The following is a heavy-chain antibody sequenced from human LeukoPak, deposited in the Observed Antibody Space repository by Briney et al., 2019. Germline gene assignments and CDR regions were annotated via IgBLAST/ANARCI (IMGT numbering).Heavy chain of an antibody. Sequence: ASVKVSRKASGYTFTSYYMHWARQAPGQGLEWMGIINPSGGSTSYAQKFQGRVTMTRDTSTSTVYMELSSLRSEDTAVYYCARVVGSMSSAFDIWGQGTMVTVSS. D-gene: IGHD3-10*01. V-gene: IGHV1-46*01. J-gene: IGHJ3*02. CDR2: INPSGGST. CDR3: ARVVGSMSSAFDI. CDR1: GYTFTSYY.